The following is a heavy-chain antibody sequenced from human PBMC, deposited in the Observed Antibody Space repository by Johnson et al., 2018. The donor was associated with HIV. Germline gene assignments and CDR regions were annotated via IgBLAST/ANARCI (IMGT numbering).Heavy chain of an antibody. CDR1: GFTFSRYS. D-gene: IGHD3-16*01. J-gene: IGHJ3*02. CDR3: ARDELGEDAFDI. V-gene: IGHV3-33*08. CDR2: IWYDGSNK. Sequence: QVQLVESGGCVVQPGRSLRLSCAASGFTFSRYSMHWVRQAPGKGLEWVATIWYDGSNKYYTESVMGRFTISRDNSTKTLYLQMNSLRAEDTAMYYCARDELGEDAFDIWGQGTMVTVSA.